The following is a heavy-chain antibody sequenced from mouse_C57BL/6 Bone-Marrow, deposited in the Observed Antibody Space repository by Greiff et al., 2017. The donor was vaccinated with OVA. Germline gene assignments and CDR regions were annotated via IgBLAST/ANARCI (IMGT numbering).Heavy chain of an antibody. V-gene: IGHV1-80*01. D-gene: IGHD2-4*01. J-gene: IGHJ1*03. CDR2: IYPGDGDT. CDR3: ARGDDYDWYFDV. Sequence: VQLQQSGAELVQPGASVKISCKASGYAFSSYWMNWVKQRPGTGLEWIGQIYPGDGDTNYNGKFKGKATLTADKSSSTASMQLSSLTSEDSAVYFCARGDDYDWYFDVWGTGTTVTVSS. CDR1: GYAFSSYW.